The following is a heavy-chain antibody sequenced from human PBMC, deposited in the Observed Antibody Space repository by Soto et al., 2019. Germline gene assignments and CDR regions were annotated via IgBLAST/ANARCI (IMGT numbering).Heavy chain of an antibody. CDR2: ISYDGSNK. V-gene: IGHV3-30-3*01. CDR1: GFTFSSYA. CDR3: ARDLIGYSYGYPIDY. D-gene: IGHD5-18*01. Sequence: GGSLRLSCAASGFTFSSYAMHWVRQAPGKGLEWVAVISYDGSNKYYADSVKGRFTISRDNSKNTLYLQMNSLRAEDTAVYYWARDLIGYSYGYPIDYWGQGTLVTVSS. J-gene: IGHJ4*02.